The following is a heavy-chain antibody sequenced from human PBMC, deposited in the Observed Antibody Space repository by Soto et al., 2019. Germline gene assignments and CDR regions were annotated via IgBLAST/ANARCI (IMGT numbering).Heavy chain of an antibody. J-gene: IGHJ4*02. CDR2: IYHSGNT. Sequence: PETLSLTCSFSGGSISSDNWWSWVRQTPGMGLEWIGEIYHSGNTNYNPSLKSRVSMSVDKSKNQFSLKVTSVTAADTALYYCARLSASSKLRGVVINWGQGTLVTVSS. CDR3: ARLSASSKLRGVVIN. D-gene: IGHD3-10*01. V-gene: IGHV4-4*03. CDR1: GGSISSDNW.